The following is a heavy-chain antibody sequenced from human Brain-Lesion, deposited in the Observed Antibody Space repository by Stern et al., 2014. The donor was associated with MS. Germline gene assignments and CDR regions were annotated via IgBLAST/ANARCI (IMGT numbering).Heavy chain of an antibody. V-gene: IGHV1-24*01. J-gene: IGHJ4*02. CDR2: FDPEDGET. CDR3: ATLSPGAGGNYYRHFDY. CDR1: GYTLTDLS. D-gene: IGHD1-26*01. Sequence: QDQLVQSGAEVKKPGASVKVSCKVSGYTLTDLSMHWVRQAPRKGLEWMGGFDPEDGETIYEQKFQGRVTLIEDPTPETAYMELSSLRSEDTAVYYCATLSPGAGGNYYRHFDYWGQGTLVTVSS.